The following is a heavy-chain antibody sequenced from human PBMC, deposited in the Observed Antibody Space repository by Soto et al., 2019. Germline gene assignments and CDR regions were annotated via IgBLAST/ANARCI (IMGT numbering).Heavy chain of an antibody. CDR1: GGSFSGYY. CDR3: ARILGGITMVRGYDY. Sequence: SETLSLTCAVYGGSFSGYYWSWIRQPPGKGLEWIGEINHSGSTNYNPSLKSRVTISVDTSKNQFSLKLSSVTAADTAVYYCARILGGITMVRGYDYWGQGTLVTVSS. J-gene: IGHJ4*02. CDR2: INHSGST. D-gene: IGHD3-10*01. V-gene: IGHV4-34*01.